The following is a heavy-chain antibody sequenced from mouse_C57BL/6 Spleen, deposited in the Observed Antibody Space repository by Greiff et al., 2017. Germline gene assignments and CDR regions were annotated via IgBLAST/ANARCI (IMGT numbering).Heavy chain of an antibody. J-gene: IGHJ4*01. CDR1: GYAFSSYW. V-gene: IGHV1-80*01. Sequence: VQLQQSGAELVKPGASVKISCKASGYAFSSYWMNWVKQRPGKGLEWIGQIYPGDGDTNYNGKFKGKATLTADKSSSTAYMQLSSLTSEDSAVYFCARGTTAHYYAMDYWGQGTSVTVSS. D-gene: IGHD1-2*01. CDR3: ARGTTAHYYAMDY. CDR2: IYPGDGDT.